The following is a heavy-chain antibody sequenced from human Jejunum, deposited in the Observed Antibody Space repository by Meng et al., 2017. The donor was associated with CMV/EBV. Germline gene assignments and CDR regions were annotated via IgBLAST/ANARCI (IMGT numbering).Heavy chain of an antibody. CDR2: IDHSGTT. J-gene: IGHJ5*02. V-gene: IGHV4-39*07. CDR1: GGSISSNDYY. Sequence: QLQLQESGAGLVKPSETLSLTCTFSGGSISSNDYYWGWIRQPPGTGLERMWSIDHSGTTNYSPSLNNRTTISVDTSITQFTLKLRSVTDADTAVYDCARDPTRPTPQEARNWFDPWGQGTLVTVSS. D-gene: IGHD1-1*01. CDR3: ARDPTRPTPQEARNWFDP.